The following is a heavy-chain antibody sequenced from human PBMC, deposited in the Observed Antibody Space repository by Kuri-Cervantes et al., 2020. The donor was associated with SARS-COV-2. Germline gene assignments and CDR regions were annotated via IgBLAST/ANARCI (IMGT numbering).Heavy chain of an antibody. CDR3: ARSMGNFWSGYYAAYYYYYMDV. CDR1: GDSISSHY. J-gene: IGHJ6*03. CDR2: IYYSGST. V-gene: IGHV4-59*11. Sequence: SETLSLTCTVSGDSISSHYWSWVRQPPGKGLEWIGYIYYSGSTNYNPSLKSRVTISVDTSKNQFSLKLSSVTAADTAVYYRARSMGNFWSGYYAAYYYYYMDVWGKGTTVTVSS. D-gene: IGHD3-3*01.